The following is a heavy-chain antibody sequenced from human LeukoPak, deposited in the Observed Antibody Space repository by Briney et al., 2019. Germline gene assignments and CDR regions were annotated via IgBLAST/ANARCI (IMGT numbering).Heavy chain of an antibody. Sequence: PGGSLRLSCVASGFTFTMYWMHWVRQAPGKGSVWVARLDSGASSPSYADSVKGRFTISRDNARNTLYLQMDSLGAEDTAVYYCARGPDYGGPLRGQGTLVTVSP. CDR3: ARGPDYGGPL. J-gene: IGHJ4*02. CDR1: GFTFTMYW. V-gene: IGHV3-74*01. CDR2: LDSGASSP. D-gene: IGHD4-23*01.